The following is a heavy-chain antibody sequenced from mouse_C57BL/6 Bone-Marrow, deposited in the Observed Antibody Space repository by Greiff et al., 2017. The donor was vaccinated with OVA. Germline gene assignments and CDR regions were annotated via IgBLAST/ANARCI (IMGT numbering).Heavy chain of an antibody. CDR2: IYPGGGYT. Sequence: QVQLQQSGAELVRPGTSVKMSCKASGYTFTNYWIGWAKQRPGHGLEWIGDIYPGGGYTNYNEKFKGKATLTADKSSSTAYMQGSSLTSEDAAIYYCARVELDSYFDDRGKVTTLTVAS. J-gene: IGHJ2*01. CDR1: GYTFTNYW. V-gene: IGHV1-63*01. CDR3: ARVELDSYFDD.